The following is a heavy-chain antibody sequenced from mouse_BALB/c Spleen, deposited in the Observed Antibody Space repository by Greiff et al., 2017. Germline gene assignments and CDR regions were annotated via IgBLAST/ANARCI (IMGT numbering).Heavy chain of an antibody. CDR2: IYPGNVNT. CDR1: GYTFTSYY. Sequence: QVQLKESGPELVKPGASVRISCKASGYTFTSYYIHWVKQRPGQGLEWIGWIYPGNVNTKYNEKFKGKATLTADKSSSTAYMQLSSLTSEDSAVYFCARSGDGYYGAWFAYWGQGTLVTVSA. J-gene: IGHJ3*01. CDR3: ARSGDGYYGAWFAY. D-gene: IGHD2-3*01. V-gene: IGHV1S56*01.